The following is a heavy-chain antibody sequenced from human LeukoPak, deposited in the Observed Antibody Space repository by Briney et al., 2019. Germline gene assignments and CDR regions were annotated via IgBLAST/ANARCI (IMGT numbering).Heavy chain of an antibody. CDR2: LWSDGSNK. J-gene: IGHJ4*02. Sequence: GGSLRLSCAASGFTFKNYWMSWVRQAPGKGLEWVAVLWSDGSNKYYADSVKGRFTISRDNSKNTLYLQMNSLRAEDTAAFYCARDNFGFDYWGQGTLVTVSS. CDR3: ARDNFGFDY. CDR1: GFTFKNYW. V-gene: IGHV3-33*08. D-gene: IGHD1-20*01.